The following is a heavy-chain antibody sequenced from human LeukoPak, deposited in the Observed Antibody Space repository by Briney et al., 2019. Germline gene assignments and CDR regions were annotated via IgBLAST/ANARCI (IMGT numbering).Heavy chain of an antibody. D-gene: IGHD5-24*01. V-gene: IGHV4-30-2*01. CDR3: ARGSPGGNREMATRRRGDSPPHFDY. CDR2: IYHSGST. Sequence: PSETLSLTCTVSGGSISSGGYSWSWIRQPPGKGLEWIGYIYHSGSTYYNPSLKSRVTISVDRSKNQFSLKLSSVTAADTAVYYCARGSPGGNREMATRRRGDSPPHFDYWGQGTLVTVSS. J-gene: IGHJ4*02. CDR1: GGSISSGGYS.